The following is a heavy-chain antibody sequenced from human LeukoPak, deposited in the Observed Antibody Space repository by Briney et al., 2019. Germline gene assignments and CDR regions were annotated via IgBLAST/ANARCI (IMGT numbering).Heavy chain of an antibody. V-gene: IGHV3-30*03. J-gene: IGHJ4*02. CDR1: GFTFSSYG. Sequence: PGRSLRLSCAASGFTFSSYGMHWVRQAPGKGLEWVAVISYDGSNKYYADSVKGRLTISRDNSKNTLYLQMNSLRAEDTAVYYCARDVTVTTFDYWGQGTLVTVSS. D-gene: IGHD4-17*01. CDR2: ISYDGSNK. CDR3: ARDVTVTTFDY.